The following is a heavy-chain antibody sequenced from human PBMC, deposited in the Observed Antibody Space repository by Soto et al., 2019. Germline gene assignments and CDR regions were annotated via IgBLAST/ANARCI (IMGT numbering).Heavy chain of an antibody. CDR3: AREGDDILTAYYPAPYYFDY. D-gene: IGHD3-9*01. CDR1: GFTFSSYS. Sequence: PGGSLRLSCXASGFTFSSYSMNWVRQAPGKGLEWLSYISSGSSTIYYADSVKGRFTISRDNAKNSLYLQMNSLRDEDTALYYCAREGDDILTAYYPAPYYFDYWGQGTLVTVSS. CDR2: ISSGSSTI. J-gene: IGHJ4*02. V-gene: IGHV3-48*02.